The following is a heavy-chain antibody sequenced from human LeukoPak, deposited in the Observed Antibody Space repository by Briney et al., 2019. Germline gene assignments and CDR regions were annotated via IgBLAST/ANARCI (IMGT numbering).Heavy chain of an antibody. Sequence: WASVKVSCKASGYTFTGYYMHWVRQAPGQGLEWMGWINPNSGGTNYAQKFQGRVTMTRDTSISTAYMELSRLRSDDTAVYYCARDQGIAAAGTDFDYWGQGTLVTVSS. J-gene: IGHJ4*02. V-gene: IGHV1-2*02. CDR1: GYTFTGYY. CDR3: ARDQGIAAAGTDFDY. D-gene: IGHD6-13*01. CDR2: INPNSGGT.